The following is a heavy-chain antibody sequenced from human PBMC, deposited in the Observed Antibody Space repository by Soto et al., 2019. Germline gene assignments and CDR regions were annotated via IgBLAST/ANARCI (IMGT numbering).Heavy chain of an antibody. J-gene: IGHJ4*02. CDR3: ARDWVGATDY. CDR1: GGTFSSYA. Sequence: GASVKVSCKASGGTFSSYAISWVRQAPGQGLEWMGGIIPVFGTANYAQKFQGRVTITADESTSTAYMELSSLRSEDTAVYYCARDWVGATDYWGQGTLVTVSS. V-gene: IGHV1-69*13. D-gene: IGHD1-26*01. CDR2: IIPVFGTA.